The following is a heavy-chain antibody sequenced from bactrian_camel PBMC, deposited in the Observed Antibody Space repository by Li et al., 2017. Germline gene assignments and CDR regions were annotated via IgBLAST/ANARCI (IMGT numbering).Heavy chain of an antibody. CDR3: ASLLSGRGT. CDR2: IYSDGSAG. D-gene: IGHD3*01. Sequence: VQLVESGGGLVQPGGSLRLSCAASGFSFSASHMSWVRQDPGKGLEWVSSIYSDGSAGYYADSVEGRFTVSRDNAKNTVYLQMNSLKAEDTALYYCASLLSGRGTWGQGTQVTVS. V-gene: IGHV3S5*01. CDR1: GFSFSASH. J-gene: IGHJ4*01.